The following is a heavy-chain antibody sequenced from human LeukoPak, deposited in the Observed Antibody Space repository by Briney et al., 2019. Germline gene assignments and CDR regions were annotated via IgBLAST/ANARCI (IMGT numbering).Heavy chain of an antibody. J-gene: IGHJ4*02. CDR2: ISYDGSNK. CDR1: GFTFSSYA. CDR3: AGNTYYYDSSGLN. Sequence: PGGSLRLSCAASGFTFSSYAMHWVRQAPGKGPEWVAVISYDGSNKYYADSVKGRFTISRDNSKNTLYLQMNSLRAEDTAVYYCAGNTYYYDSSGLNWGQGTLVTVSS. V-gene: IGHV3-30-3*01. D-gene: IGHD3-22*01.